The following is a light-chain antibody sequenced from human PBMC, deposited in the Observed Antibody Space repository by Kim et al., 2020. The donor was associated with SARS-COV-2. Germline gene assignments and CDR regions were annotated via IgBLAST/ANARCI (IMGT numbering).Light chain of an antibody. CDR2: DGS. J-gene: IGLJ2*01. CDR1: SNDGGGYNY. CDR3: SSYTSSSIV. Sequence: PGQSITISCTGTSNDGGGYNYVSWYQQHPGKAPKLMIYDGSKRPSGVSNRFSGSKSGNTASLTISGLQAEDEADYYCSSYTSSSIVFGGGTQLTVL. V-gene: IGLV2-14*04.